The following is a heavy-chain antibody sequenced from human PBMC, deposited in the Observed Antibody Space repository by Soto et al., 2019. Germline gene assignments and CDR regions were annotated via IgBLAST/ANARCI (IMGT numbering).Heavy chain of an antibody. Sequence: DVQLVESGGGLVQPGGSLRLSCTASGLIFSNYWMTWVRQAPGKGPEWVANIKEDGSQIDYVDSVKGGFTVSRDNAKNSVYLQMNNLSGEDTAIYYCARGGSDSSWYWRDWGQGALVTVSS. CDR3: ARGGSDSSWYWRD. D-gene: IGHD6-13*01. J-gene: IGHJ4*02. V-gene: IGHV3-7*04. CDR1: GLIFSNYW. CDR2: IKEDGSQI.